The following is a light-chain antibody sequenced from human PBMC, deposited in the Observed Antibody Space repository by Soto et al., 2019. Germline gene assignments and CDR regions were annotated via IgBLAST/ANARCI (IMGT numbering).Light chain of an antibody. CDR1: QSVRNY. CDR2: DAC. J-gene: IGKJ1*01. Sequence: EIVLTQSPATLSLSPGETASLSCRASQSVRNYLSWYQHIPGQAPRLLIYDACNRATGIPARFSGTGSETDFTLTISSLEPEDFAIYYCQQRSKMPLTFGHGTKVDIK. V-gene: IGKV3-11*01. CDR3: QQRSKMPLT.